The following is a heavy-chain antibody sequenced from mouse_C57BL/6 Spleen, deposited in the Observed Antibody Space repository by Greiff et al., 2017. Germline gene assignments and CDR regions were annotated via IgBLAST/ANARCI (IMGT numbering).Heavy chain of an antibody. CDR2: IYPGDGDT. CDR1: GYAFSSYW. CDR3: ARGSYYGNYEEY. J-gene: IGHJ2*01. D-gene: IGHD2-1*01. Sequence: QVQLQQSGAELVKPGASVKISCKASGYAFSSYWMNGVKRRPGTGLEGIGQIYPGDGDTNYNGKFKGKATLTADKSSSTAYMQLSSLTSEDSAVYFCARGSYYGNYEEYWGQGTTLTVSS. V-gene: IGHV1-80*01.